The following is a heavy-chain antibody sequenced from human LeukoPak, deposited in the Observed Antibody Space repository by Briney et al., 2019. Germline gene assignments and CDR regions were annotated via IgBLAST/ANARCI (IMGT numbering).Heavy chain of an antibody. J-gene: IGHJ4*02. CDR1: GFTFSGSA. Sequence: PGGSLRLSCAASGFTFSGSAMHWARQASGKGLEWVGRIRSKANSYATAYAASVKGRFTISRDDSKNTAYLQMNSLKTEDTAVYYCTRTSVSGSYPVYFDYWGQGTLVTVSS. CDR3: TRTSVSGSYPVYFDY. D-gene: IGHD1-26*01. CDR2: IRSKANSYAT. V-gene: IGHV3-73*01.